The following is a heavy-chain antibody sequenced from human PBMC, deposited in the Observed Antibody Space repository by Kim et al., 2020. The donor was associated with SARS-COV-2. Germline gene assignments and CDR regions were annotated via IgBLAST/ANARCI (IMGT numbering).Heavy chain of an antibody. CDR1: ASISNAAYY. V-gene: IGHV4-39*01. J-gene: IGHJ3*02. Sequence: SETLSLTCTVSASISNAAYYWGWIRQSPGKGLEWIGSIYYNGRAFYNPSLKTRVTISLDTSENEFSLNLNSVTAADTAVYYCARHESKIHGKVFDIWGQGTMVSVSS. D-gene: IGHD1-1*01. CDR2: IYYNGRA. CDR3: ARHESKIHGKVFDI.